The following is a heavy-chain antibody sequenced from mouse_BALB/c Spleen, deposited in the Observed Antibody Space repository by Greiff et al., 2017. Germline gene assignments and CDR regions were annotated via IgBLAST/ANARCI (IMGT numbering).Heavy chain of an antibody. CDR3: ARAEGGNYAMDY. Sequence: EVQLVESGGGLVKPGGSLKLSCAASGFTFSDYYMYWVRQTPEKRLEWVATISDGGSYTYYPDSVKGRFTISRDNAKNNLYLQMSSLKSEDTAMYYCARAEGGNYAMDYWGQGTSVTVSS. CDR2: ISDGGSYT. CDR1: GFTFSDYY. V-gene: IGHV5-4*02. J-gene: IGHJ4*01.